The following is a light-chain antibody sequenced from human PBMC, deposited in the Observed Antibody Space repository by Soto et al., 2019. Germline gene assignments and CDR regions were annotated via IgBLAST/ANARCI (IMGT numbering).Light chain of an antibody. CDR3: QQYGSSPPEYT. CDR2: GAT. Sequence: EIVLTQSPGTLSLSPGERATLSCRASQSVSASFLAWYQQRPGQAPRLLIYGATSRATGIPDRFSGSGSGPDFTLTISRLEPEDFAVYYCQQYGSSPPEYTFGQGTKLEIK. CDR1: QSVSASF. J-gene: IGKJ2*01. V-gene: IGKV3-20*01.